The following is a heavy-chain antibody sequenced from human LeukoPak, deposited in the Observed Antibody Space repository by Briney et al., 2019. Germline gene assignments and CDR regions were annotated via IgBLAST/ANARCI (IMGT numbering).Heavy chain of an antibody. D-gene: IGHD5-18*01. J-gene: IGHJ6*02. Sequence: PTGRSLRLSCTGSGFTFGDHAMSWVRQAPGKGLEWVGFIRSKAYRGTTEYAASVKGRFTISRDDSASTAYLQMSSLRTEDTAVYYCARGPIQLWIHNAMDVWGQGTTVTVSS. CDR3: ARGPIQLWIHNAMDV. CDR1: GFTFGDHA. V-gene: IGHV3-49*04. CDR2: IRSKAYRGTT.